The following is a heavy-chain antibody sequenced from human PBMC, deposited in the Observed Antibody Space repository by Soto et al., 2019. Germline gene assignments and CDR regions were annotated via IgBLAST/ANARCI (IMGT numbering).Heavy chain of an antibody. Sequence: ASVKVSCKASGYTFTSYYMHWVRQAPGQGLEWMGIINPSGGSTSYAQKFQGRVTMTRDTSTSTVYMELSSLRSEGTAVYYCARVDRDMVRGPGERIDYWGQGTLVTVSS. V-gene: IGHV1-46*01. CDR3: ARVDRDMVRGPGERIDY. CDR2: INPSGGST. D-gene: IGHD3-10*01. CDR1: GYTFTSYY. J-gene: IGHJ4*02.